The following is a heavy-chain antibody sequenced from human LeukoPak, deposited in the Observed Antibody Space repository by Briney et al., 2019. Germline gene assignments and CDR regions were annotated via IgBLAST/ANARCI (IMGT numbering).Heavy chain of an antibody. D-gene: IGHD4-23*01. CDR2: MSPNSGNT. Sequence: ASVKVSCKASGYTFTSCDINWVRQATGQGLEWMGWMSPNSGNTGYGQSFQGRITMTRDISIGTAYMELSNLTSEDTAIYYCTRGSGGRRDNWGQGTLVTVSA. CDR1: GYTFTSCD. CDR3: TRGSGGRRDN. V-gene: IGHV1-8*01. J-gene: IGHJ4*02.